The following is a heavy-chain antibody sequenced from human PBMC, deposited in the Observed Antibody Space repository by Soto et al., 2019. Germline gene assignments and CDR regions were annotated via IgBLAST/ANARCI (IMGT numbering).Heavy chain of an antibody. V-gene: IGHV6-1*01. D-gene: IGHD3-16*01. J-gene: IGHJ6*02. CDR3: ARDRKGGFVMDV. CDR2: TYYRSKWYN. CDR1: GDSVSSNSAA. Sequence: SQTLSVTCAISGDSVSSNSAAWNWIRQAPSRGLEWLGRTYYRSKWYNDYAVSVKGRISINPDTSKNLFSLQLNSVTPEDTAVYYCARDRKGGFVMDVWGQGTTVTVSS.